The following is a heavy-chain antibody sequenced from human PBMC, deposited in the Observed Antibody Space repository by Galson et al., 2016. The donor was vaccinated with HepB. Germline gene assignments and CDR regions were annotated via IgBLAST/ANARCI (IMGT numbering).Heavy chain of an antibody. Sequence: SETLSLTCTVYRGSFSGYHWSWIRQSPGKGLEWIGEINDRGTTNYNPSLKSRVTVSLDTSKNQFSLKMRSVTAADTAVYYCARQPLQWLRRGGAFDTWGQGTMVTVSS. CDR3: ARQPLQWLRRGGAFDT. J-gene: IGHJ3*02. CDR2: INDRGTT. V-gene: IGHV4-34*01. CDR1: RGSFSGYH. D-gene: IGHD5-12*01.